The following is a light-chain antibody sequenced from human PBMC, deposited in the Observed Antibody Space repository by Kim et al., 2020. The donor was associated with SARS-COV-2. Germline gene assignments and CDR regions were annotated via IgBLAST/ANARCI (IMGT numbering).Light chain of an antibody. Sequence: QSVLTQPPSVSGAPGQRVTISCTGSTSNIGAVNYVHWYQLLPGAAPRLLIFDNDIRPSGVPNRFSASKSGSSASLAITGLQAEDEGDYYCQSYDSSVTTLLFGGGTQLTVL. J-gene: IGLJ2*01. CDR1: TSNIGAVNY. CDR2: DND. V-gene: IGLV1-40*01. CDR3: QSYDSSVTTLL.